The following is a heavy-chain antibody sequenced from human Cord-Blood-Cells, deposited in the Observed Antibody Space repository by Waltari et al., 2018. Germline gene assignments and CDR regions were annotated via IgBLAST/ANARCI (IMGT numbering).Heavy chain of an antibody. CDR3: ARAPLTGDFDY. CDR1: GFTFSSYG. V-gene: IGHV3-33*01. Sequence: QVQLVESGGGVVQPGRSLRLSCAASGFTFSSYGMHWVRQAPGKGLEWVAVLWYDGSNKYYADSVKGRFTISRDNSKNTLYLQMNSLRAEDTAVYYCARAPLTGDFDYWGQGTLVTVSS. CDR2: LWYDGSNK. J-gene: IGHJ4*02. D-gene: IGHD7-27*01.